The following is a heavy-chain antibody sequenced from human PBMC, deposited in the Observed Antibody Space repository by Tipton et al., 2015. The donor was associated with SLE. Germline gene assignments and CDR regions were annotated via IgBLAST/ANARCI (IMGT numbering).Heavy chain of an antibody. D-gene: IGHD5-12*01. V-gene: IGHV4-39*07. CDR1: GGSISSSSYY. J-gene: IGHJ4*02. CDR2: IHYSEST. Sequence: TLSLTCTVSGGSISSSSYYWGWIRQPPGKGLEWIVRIHYSESTYYNPSLKSRVTISVDTSKNQFSLKLSSVTAADTAVYYCASSKRGPGYGGYFDYWGQGTLVTVSS. CDR3: ASSKRGPGYGGYFDY.